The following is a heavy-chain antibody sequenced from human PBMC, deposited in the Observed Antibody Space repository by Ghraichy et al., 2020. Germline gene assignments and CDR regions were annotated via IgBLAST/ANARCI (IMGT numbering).Heavy chain of an antibody. CDR2: IWYDGSNK. CDR1: GFTFSSYG. J-gene: IGHJ4*02. V-gene: IGHV3-33*01. Sequence: GGSLRLSCAASGFTFSSYGMHWVRQAPGKGLEWVAVIWYDGSNKYYADSVKGRFTISRDNSKNTLYLQMNSLRAEDTAVYYCASDPFRSYFDYWGQGTLVTVSS. D-gene: IGHD2/OR15-2a*01. CDR3: ASDPFRSYFDY.